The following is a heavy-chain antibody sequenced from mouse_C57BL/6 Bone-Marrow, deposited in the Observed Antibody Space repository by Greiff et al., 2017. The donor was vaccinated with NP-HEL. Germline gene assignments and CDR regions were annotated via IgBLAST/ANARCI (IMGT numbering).Heavy chain of an antibody. CDR2: ISNGGGST. Sequence: EVKLMESGGGLVQPGGSLKLSCAASGFTFSDYYMYWVRQTPEKRLEWVAYISNGGGSTYYPDSVKGRFTISRDNAKNTLYRQMSHLKSEDTAMYYCARRYYGSRTRYFDVWGTGTTVTVSS. CDR1: GFTFSDYY. CDR3: ARRYYGSRTRYFDV. J-gene: IGHJ1*03. D-gene: IGHD1-1*01. V-gene: IGHV5-12*01.